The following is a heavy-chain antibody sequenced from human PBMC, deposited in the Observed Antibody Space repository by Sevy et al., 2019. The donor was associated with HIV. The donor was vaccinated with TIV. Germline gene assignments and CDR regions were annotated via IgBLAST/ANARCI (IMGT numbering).Heavy chain of an antibody. CDR1: GFSVSSNY. J-gene: IGHJ6*02. CDR2: IHSGGKI. V-gene: IGHV3-53*01. CDR3: AREDIVLGEDNYYGIDV. Sequence: GGSLRLSCAASGFSVSSNYMSWVRQAPGKGPEWVSVIHSGGKISYADSVQGRFTISRDNSKNTLYLQMNSLNAEDTAVYYCAREDIVLGEDNYYGIDVWGQGTTVTVSS. D-gene: IGHD2-15*01.